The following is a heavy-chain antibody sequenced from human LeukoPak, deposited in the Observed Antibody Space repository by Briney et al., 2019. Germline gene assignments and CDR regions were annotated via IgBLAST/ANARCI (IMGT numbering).Heavy chain of an antibody. CDR1: GFTFSSYA. Sequence: GGSLRLSCAASGFTFSSYAMSWVRQAPGKGLEWVSYISSSGSTIYYADSVKGRFTISRDNAKNSLYLQMNSLRAEDTVVYYCARDLGELSFDYWGQGTLVTVSS. CDR2: ISSSGSTI. J-gene: IGHJ4*02. CDR3: ARDLGELSFDY. V-gene: IGHV3-48*04. D-gene: IGHD1-7*01.